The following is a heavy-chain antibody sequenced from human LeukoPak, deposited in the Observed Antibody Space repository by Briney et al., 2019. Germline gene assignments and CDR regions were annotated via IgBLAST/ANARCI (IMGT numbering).Heavy chain of an antibody. D-gene: IGHD4-23*01. Sequence: AGGSLRLSCVASGILVSSNYMSWVRQAPGKGLEWVSFIDSTGSTYYADSVKGRFTISRDNSRNTLYLQMNSLRAEDTAVYYCARHLTYGGWNSWGQGTLVTVSS. CDR2: IDSTGST. CDR1: GILVSSNY. CDR3: ARHLTYGGWNS. V-gene: IGHV3-66*04. J-gene: IGHJ4*02.